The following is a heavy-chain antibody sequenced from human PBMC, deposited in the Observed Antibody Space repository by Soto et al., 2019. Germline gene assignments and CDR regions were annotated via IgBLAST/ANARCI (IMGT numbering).Heavy chain of an antibody. J-gene: IGHJ4*02. Sequence: SETLSLTCTVSVGSIIIMSYYWVWIRQPPGKGLDWIGSIYYSGSTYYNPSLKSRVTISVYTSKNQFSLKLSSVTAADTAVYYCARRGYPFDYWGQGTMVTVSS. D-gene: IGHD2-15*01. V-gene: IGHV4-39*01. CDR1: VGSIIIMSYY. CDR3: ARRGYPFDY. CDR2: IYYSGST.